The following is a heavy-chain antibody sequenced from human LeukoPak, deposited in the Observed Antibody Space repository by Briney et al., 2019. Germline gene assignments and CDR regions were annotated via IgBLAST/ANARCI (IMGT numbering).Heavy chain of an antibody. CDR2: INLDGSEK. J-gene: IGHJ4*02. Sequence: PGGSLRLSCAASGFTFSSCWMSWVRQTPGKGLEWVAIINLDGSEKYYVDSIKGRFTISRDNAKNSLYLQMNSLRAEDTAVYYCARDGFRGPSDYWGQGTLVTVSS. CDR3: ARDGFRGPSDY. V-gene: IGHV3-7*01. D-gene: IGHD3-16*01. CDR1: GFTFSSCW.